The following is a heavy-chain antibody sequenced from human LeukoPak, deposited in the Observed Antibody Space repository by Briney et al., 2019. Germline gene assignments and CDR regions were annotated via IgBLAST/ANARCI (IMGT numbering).Heavy chain of an antibody. V-gene: IGHV4-59*11. J-gene: IGHJ4*02. CDR1: GGSISSHY. D-gene: IGHD6-19*01. CDR2: IYYSGST. Sequence: SETLSLTCTVSGGSISSHYWSWIRQPPGKGLEWIGYIYYSGSTNYNPSLKSRVTISVDTSKNQFSLKLSSVTAADTAVYYCARNGQQWLVEDYWGQGTLVTVSS. CDR3: ARNGQQWLVEDY.